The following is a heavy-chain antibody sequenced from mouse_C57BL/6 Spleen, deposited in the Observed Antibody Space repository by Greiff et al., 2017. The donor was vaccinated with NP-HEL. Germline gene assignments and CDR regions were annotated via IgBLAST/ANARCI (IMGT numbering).Heavy chain of an antibody. V-gene: IGHV5-4*03. D-gene: IGHD4-1*01. J-gene: IGHJ4*01. CDR1: GFTFSSYA. Sequence: EVKLMESGGGLVKPGGSLKLSCAASGFTFSSYAMSWVRQTPEKRLEWVATISDGGSYTYYPDNVKGRFTISRDNAKNNLYLQMSHLKSEDTAMYYCARITGTCYAMDYWGQGTSVTVSS. CDR3: ARITGTCYAMDY. CDR2: ISDGGSYT.